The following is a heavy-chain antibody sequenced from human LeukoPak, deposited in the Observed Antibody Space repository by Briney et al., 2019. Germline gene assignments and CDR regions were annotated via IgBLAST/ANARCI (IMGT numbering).Heavy chain of an antibody. CDR3: ARDRYSGYDGFGAFDI. V-gene: IGHV4-59*01. CDR2: IYYRGST. Sequence: PSETLSLTCAVPGVSFSDYYWTWIRQPPGKGLEWIGFIYYRGSTNYNPSLESRVTISIDTSKNRFSLKLSSVTAADTAVYYCARDRYSGYDGFGAFDIWGQGTMVTVSS. J-gene: IGHJ3*02. CDR1: GVSFSDYY. D-gene: IGHD5-12*01.